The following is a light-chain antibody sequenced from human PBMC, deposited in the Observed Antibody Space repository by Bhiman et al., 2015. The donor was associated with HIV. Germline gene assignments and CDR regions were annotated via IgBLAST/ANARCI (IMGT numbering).Light chain of an antibody. V-gene: IGLV3-21*01. CDR2: QDS. CDR3: QAWDSSTYYV. CDR1: NIGNKH. J-gene: IGLJ1*01. Sequence: SYELTQPPSVSVAPGETAKITCGGNNIGNKHVHWYQQKPGQSPVLVIYQDSKRPSGIPERFSGSNSGNTATLTISGTQAMDEADYYCQAWDSSTYYVFGTGTKVTVL.